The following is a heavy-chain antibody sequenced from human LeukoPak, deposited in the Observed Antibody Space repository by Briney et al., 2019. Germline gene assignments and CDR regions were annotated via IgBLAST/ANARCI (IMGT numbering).Heavy chain of an antibody. CDR3: ASWEPYYPDRGFAFDI. CDR2: IYYSGST. J-gene: IGHJ3*02. D-gene: IGHD1-26*01. V-gene: IGHV4-39*07. CDR1: GGSISSSSYY. Sequence: SETLSLTCTVSGGSISSSSYYWGWIRQPPGKGLEWIGSIYYSGSTYYNPSLKSRVTISVDTSKNQFSLKLSSVTAADTAVYYCASWEPYYPDRGFAFDIWGQGTMVTVSS.